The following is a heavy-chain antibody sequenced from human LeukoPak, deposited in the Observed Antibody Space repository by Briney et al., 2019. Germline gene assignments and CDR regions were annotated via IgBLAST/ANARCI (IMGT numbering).Heavy chain of an antibody. V-gene: IGHV4-34*01. Sequence: PSETLSLTCTVSGGSISSYYWSWIRQPPGKGLEWIGEINHSGSTNYNPSLKSRVTISVDTSKNQFSLKLSSVTAADTAVYYCARGTWDDFWSGYYSNYFDYWGQGTLVTVSS. CDR1: GGSISSYY. D-gene: IGHD3-3*01. CDR2: INHSGST. J-gene: IGHJ4*02. CDR3: ARGTWDDFWSGYYSNYFDY.